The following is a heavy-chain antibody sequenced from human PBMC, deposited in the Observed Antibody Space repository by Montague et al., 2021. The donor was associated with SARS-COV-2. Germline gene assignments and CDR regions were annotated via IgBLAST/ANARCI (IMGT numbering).Heavy chain of an antibody. J-gene: IGHJ3*02. Sequence: SETLSLTCAVYGGSFSGYYWSWIRQPPGKGLEWIGEINHSGSTNYNPSLKSRVTISVDTSKNQSSLKLSSVTAADTAVYYCAIPMVRGFSRAFDIWGQGTMVTVSS. V-gene: IGHV4-34*01. D-gene: IGHD3-10*01. CDR3: AIPMVRGFSRAFDI. CDR2: INHSGST. CDR1: GGSFSGYY.